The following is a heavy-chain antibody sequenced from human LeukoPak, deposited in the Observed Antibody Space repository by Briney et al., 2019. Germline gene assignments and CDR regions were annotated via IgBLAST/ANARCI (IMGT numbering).Heavy chain of an antibody. D-gene: IGHD1-26*01. Sequence: GGSLRLSCAASGFTLRDYYMSWIRQVPGKGLEWVSTISGSGGGTYYADSVKGRFTISRDDSKNTLYLQMNSLRAEDTAVYYCVKDLGRYRNNCFDYWGQGTLVTVSS. CDR2: ISGSGGGT. CDR1: GFTLRDYY. CDR3: VKDLGRYRNNCFDY. J-gene: IGHJ4*02. V-gene: IGHV3-23*01.